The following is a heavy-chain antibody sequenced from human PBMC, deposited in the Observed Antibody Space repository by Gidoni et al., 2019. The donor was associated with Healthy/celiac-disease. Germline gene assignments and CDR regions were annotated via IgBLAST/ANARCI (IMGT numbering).Heavy chain of an antibody. J-gene: IGHJ4*02. V-gene: IGHV2-5*02. D-gene: IGHD2-21*01. CDR1: GFSLSTSGVG. Sequence: QITLKESGPTLVKPTQTLTLTCTFSGFSLSTSGVGVGWIRQPPGKALEWLALIYWDDDKRYSPSLKSRLTVTQDTSKNQVVLTMTNMDPVDTATYYCAHWGLPYCGGDCYCFWGQGTLVTVSS. CDR2: IYWDDDK. CDR3: AHWGLPYCGGDCYCF.